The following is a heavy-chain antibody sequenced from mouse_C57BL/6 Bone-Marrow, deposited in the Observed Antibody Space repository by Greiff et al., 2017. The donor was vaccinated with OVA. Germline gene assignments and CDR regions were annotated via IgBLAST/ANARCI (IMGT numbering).Heavy chain of an antibody. J-gene: IGHJ4*01. Sequence: EVKVVESGGDLVKPGGSLKLSCAASGFTFSSYGMSWVRQTPDKRLEWVATISSGGSYTYYPDSVKGRFTISRDNAKNTLYLQMSSLKSEDTAMYYCARHGATDYAMDYWGQGTSVTVSS. CDR1: GFTFSSYG. CDR3: ARHGATDYAMDY. D-gene: IGHD3-1*01. V-gene: IGHV5-6*01. CDR2: ISSGGSYT.